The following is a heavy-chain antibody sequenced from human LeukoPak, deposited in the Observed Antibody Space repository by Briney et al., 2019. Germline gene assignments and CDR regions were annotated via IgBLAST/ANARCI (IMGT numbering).Heavy chain of an antibody. V-gene: IGHV4-38-2*02. CDR1: GYSISSGYY. D-gene: IGHD6-6*01. CDR2: IYHSGST. Sequence: SETLSLTCTVSGYSISSGYYWGWIRQPPGKGLEWIGSIYHSGSTYYNPSLKSRVTISVDTSKTQFSLKLSSVTAADTAVYYCARTGIAARPGYFDYWGQGTLVTVSS. CDR3: ARTGIAARPGYFDY. J-gene: IGHJ4*02.